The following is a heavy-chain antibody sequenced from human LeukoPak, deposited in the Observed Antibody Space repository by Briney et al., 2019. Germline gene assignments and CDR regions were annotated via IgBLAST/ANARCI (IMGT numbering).Heavy chain of an antibody. D-gene: IGHD2-8*01. CDR2: IIPIFGKA. Sequence: ASVKVSCKASGGTFSSYAISWVRQAPGQGLEWMGRIIPIFGKANYAQKFQGRVTITTDESTSTAYMELSSLRSEDTAVYYCARESGSLMVVTPQYYYYMDVWGKGTTVTVSS. J-gene: IGHJ6*03. V-gene: IGHV1-69*05. CDR3: ARESGSLMVVTPQYYYYMDV. CDR1: GGTFSSYA.